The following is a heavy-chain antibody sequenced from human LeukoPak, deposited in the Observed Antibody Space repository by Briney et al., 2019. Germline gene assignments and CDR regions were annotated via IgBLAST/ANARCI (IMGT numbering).Heavy chain of an antibody. J-gene: IGHJ4*02. CDR1: GFTFSDYY. V-gene: IGHV3-23*01. CDR3: AKDPSPYCGGDCYFDC. D-gene: IGHD2-21*02. CDR2: ISSTGGST. Sequence: GGSLRLSCAASGFTFSDYYMSWVRQAPGKGLEWVSTISSTGGSTYYADSVKGRFTISRDNSKNTLYLQMNSLRVEDTAIYYCAKDPSPYCGGDCYFDCWGQGTLVTVSS.